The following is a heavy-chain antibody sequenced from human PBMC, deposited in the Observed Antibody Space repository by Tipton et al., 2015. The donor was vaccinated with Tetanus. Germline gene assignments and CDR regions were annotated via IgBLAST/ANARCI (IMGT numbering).Heavy chain of an antibody. D-gene: IGHD5-12*01. V-gene: IGHV3-48*01. Sequence: SLRLSCAASGFTFSSYSMNWVRQAPGKGLEWVSYISSSSSTVYYADSVKGRFTISRDNAKNSLYLQMNSLRAEDTAVYYCARDRSGYDFNWFDPWGQGTLVTVSS. CDR3: ARDRSGYDFNWFDP. CDR1: GFTFSSYS. J-gene: IGHJ5*02. CDR2: ISSSSSTV.